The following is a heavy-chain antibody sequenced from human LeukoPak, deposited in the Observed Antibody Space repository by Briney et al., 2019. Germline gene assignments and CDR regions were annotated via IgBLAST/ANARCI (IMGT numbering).Heavy chain of an antibody. CDR3: ARGRGDYDFWSGYYQYYFDY. J-gene: IGHJ4*02. V-gene: IGHV4-34*01. CDR2: INHSGST. CDR1: GGSFSGYY. D-gene: IGHD3-3*01. Sequence: SETLSLTCAVYGGSFSGYYWSWIRQPPGKGLEWIGEINHSGSTNYNPSLKSRVTISVDTSKNQFSLKLSSVTAADTAVYYCARGRGDYDFWSGYYQYYFDYWGQGTLVTVSS.